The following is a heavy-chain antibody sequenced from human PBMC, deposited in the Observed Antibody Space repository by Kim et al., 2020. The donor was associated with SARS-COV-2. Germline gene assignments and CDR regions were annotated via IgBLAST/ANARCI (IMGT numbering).Heavy chain of an antibody. CDR1: GGSFNGCN. CDR2: RNNSGST. Sequence: SETLSLTCTVYGGSFNGCNWSWGCHRPGPGLEWNWERNNSGSTNYYQSLTSRVIISVDTSKNQFSLWLSPGTATDTAAYDCSGGRDVGSGRFGGMDVGG. CDR3: SGGRDVGSGRFGGMDV. D-gene: IGHD3-10*01. J-gene: IGHJ6*02. V-gene: IGHV4-34*01.